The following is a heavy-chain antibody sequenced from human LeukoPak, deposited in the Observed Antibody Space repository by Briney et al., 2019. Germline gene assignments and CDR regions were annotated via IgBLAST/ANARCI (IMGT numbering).Heavy chain of an antibody. J-gene: IGHJ4*02. CDR1: GYTFTSYY. CDR3: ATEGYYDSSGYYTDY. D-gene: IGHD3-22*01. CDR2: INPSGGST. V-gene: IGHV1-46*01. Sequence: GASVKVSCKASGYTFTSYYMHWVRQAPGQGLEWMGIINPSGGSTSYAQKFQGRVTMTEDTSTDTAYMELSSLRSEDTAVYYCATEGYYDSSGYYTDYWGQGTLVTVSS.